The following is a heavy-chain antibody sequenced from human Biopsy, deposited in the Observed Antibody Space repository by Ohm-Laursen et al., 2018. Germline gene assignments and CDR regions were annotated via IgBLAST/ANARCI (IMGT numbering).Heavy chain of an antibody. J-gene: IGHJ4*02. V-gene: IGHV3-15*01. D-gene: IGHD2/OR15-2a*01. CDR1: GFTFTHAW. CDR2: IKSKSDGEAT. CDR3: TADLGRGFH. Sequence: LSLTCAASGFTFTHAWMSWVRQGPGKGLEWLGRIKSKSDGEATDYAAAVQGRFAISRDDSTNTFYLQMNSLKSEDTGVFYCTADLGRGFHWGQGTLVTVSS.